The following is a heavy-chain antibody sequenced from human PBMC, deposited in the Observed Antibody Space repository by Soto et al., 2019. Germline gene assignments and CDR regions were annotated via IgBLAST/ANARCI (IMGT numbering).Heavy chain of an antibody. CDR2: VIPVLTTT. J-gene: IGHJ6*02. CDR3: ARRRYCGYDCYHKHYYGMDV. V-gene: IGHV1-69*08. CDR1: GVTFSSYI. D-gene: IGHD2-21*02. Sequence: QVQLVQSGAEVKKPGSSVRVSCRSSGVTFSSYIVNWLRLAPGRGLEWMGRVIPVLTTTDYAQNFRGRVTISADRSTNTVYLDLSSLRSDDTAVYYCARRRYCGYDCYHKHYYGMDVWGQGSLVTVAS.